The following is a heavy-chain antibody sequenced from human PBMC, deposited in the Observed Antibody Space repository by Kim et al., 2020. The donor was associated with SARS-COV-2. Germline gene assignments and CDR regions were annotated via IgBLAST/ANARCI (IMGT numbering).Heavy chain of an antibody. D-gene: IGHD6-13*01. CDR3: AKDQRVSSSWSRASSFDY. V-gene: IGHV3-9*01. CDR2: ISWNSGSI. CDR1: GFTFDDYA. J-gene: IGHJ4*02. Sequence: GGSLRLSCAASGFTFDDYAMHWVRQAPGKGLEWVSGISWNSGSIGYADSVKGRFTISRDNAKNSLYLQMNSLRAEDTALYYCAKDQRVSSSWSRASSFDYWGQGTLVTVSS.